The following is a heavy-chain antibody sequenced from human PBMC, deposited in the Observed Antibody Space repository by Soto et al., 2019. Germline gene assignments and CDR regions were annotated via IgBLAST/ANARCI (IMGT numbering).Heavy chain of an antibody. D-gene: IGHD3-10*01. V-gene: IGHV2-5*02. Sequence: QITLKESGPTLVKPTQTLTLTCTFSGFSLTTSAVGVGWIRQPPGKALEWLALIYWDDDKRYSPSLESRLTNTKETSENQVVLTMTNMDPVDTATYYCADTDLSGSGSYYFDYWGQGTLVTVSA. CDR3: ADTDLSGSGSYYFDY. CDR2: IYWDDDK. J-gene: IGHJ4*02. CDR1: GFSLTTSAVG.